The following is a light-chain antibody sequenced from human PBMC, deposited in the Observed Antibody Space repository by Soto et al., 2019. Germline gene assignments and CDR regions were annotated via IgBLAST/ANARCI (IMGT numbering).Light chain of an antibody. CDR3: LQYSSHSWT. V-gene: IGKV1-5*01. Sequence: DIQMTQSPSSLSPSVGDRVTITCRASRSISDWLAWYQQKPGKAPELLIFDASNLKSGVSSRFGGSGSGTEFTLTISRLQPDDVATYYCLQYSSHSWTFGQGTKV. CDR1: RSISDW. CDR2: DAS. J-gene: IGKJ1*01.